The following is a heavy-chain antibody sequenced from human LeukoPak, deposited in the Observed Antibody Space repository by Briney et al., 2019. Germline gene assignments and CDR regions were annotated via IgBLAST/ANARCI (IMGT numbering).Heavy chain of an antibody. V-gene: IGHV4-30-2*01. CDR1: GGSISSGGYS. CDR2: IYHSGST. CDR3: ASVVVPGTTFDP. J-gene: IGHJ5*02. Sequence: PSETLSLTCAVSGGSISSGGYSCSWIRQPPGKRLECIGYIYHSGSTYYNPSLKSRVTISVDRSKNQFSLKLSSVTAADTAVYYCASVVVPGTTFDPWGQGTLVTVSS. D-gene: IGHD2-21*01.